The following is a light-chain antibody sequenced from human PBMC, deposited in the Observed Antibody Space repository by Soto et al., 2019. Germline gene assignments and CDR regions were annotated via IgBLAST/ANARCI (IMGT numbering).Light chain of an antibody. J-gene: IGKJ4*01. CDR2: GVS. CDR1: QSVSSD. V-gene: IGKV3-15*01. CDR3: QQYNKWPLT. Sequence: EIVMTQSPVTLSVSPGEGATLSCRASQSVSSDLAWYHQKPGQPPRLLISGVSTRATGIPARFSGSGSGTEFTLTISSLQSEDFAVYYCQQYNKWPLTFGGGTKVEIK.